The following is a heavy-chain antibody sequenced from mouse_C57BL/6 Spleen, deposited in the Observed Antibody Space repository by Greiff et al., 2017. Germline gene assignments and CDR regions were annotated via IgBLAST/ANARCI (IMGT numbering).Heavy chain of an antibody. D-gene: IGHD1-1*01. CDR3: ARIYGSSYDAMGY. CDR1: GYTFTSYW. V-gene: IGHV1-53*01. Sequence: QVQLQQPGTELVKPGASVKLSCKASGYTFTSYWMHWVKQRPGQGLEWIGNINPSNGGTNYNEKFKSKATLTVDKPSSTAYMQLSSLTSEDSAVYDCARIYGSSYDAMGYWGQGTSVTVSS. J-gene: IGHJ4*01. CDR2: INPSNGGT.